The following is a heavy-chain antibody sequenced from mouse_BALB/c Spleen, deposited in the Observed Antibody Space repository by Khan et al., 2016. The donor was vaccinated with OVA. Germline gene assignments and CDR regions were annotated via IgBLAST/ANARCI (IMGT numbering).Heavy chain of an antibody. CDR1: GFSLTNYS. CDR3: ARRGYDYGRGALFAY. CDR2: IWSAGST. Sequence: QLQQSGPGLVQPSQSLSITCTVSGFSLTNYSVHWVRQSPGKGLEWLGVIWSAGSTDYNAAFISRLTIRKDNSRSQVFFKMNSLQPNATAIYYCARRGYDYGRGALFAYWGQGTLVTVSA. D-gene: IGHD2-4*01. J-gene: IGHJ3*01. V-gene: IGHV2-2*02.